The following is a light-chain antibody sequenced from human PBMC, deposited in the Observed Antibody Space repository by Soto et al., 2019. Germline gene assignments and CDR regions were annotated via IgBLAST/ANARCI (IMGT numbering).Light chain of an antibody. J-gene: IGKJ1*01. CDR3: HQSFSPLWT. Sequence: DIQMTQSPSSLSASVGDRLTITCRASQSISNYLNWYQQKPGKAPKLLIYAASSMQSGVPSRFSGSGSETDFTLTISSLQPDDSATYYCHQSFSPLWTFGQGTKVEV. V-gene: IGKV1-39*01. CDR2: AAS. CDR1: QSISNY.